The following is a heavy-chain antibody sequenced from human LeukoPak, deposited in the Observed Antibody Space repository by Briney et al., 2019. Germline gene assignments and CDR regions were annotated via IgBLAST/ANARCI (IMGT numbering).Heavy chain of an antibody. Sequence: GASVKVSCKASGYTFTGYYMHWVRQAPGQGLEGMGRINPNSGGTNYAQKFQGRVTMTRDTSISTAYMELSRLRSDDTAVYYCARTSTGYSSGNDLWGRGTLVTVSS. CDR3: ARTSTGYSSGNDL. CDR2: INPNSGGT. V-gene: IGHV1-2*06. CDR1: GYTFTGYY. J-gene: IGHJ2*01. D-gene: IGHD6-19*01.